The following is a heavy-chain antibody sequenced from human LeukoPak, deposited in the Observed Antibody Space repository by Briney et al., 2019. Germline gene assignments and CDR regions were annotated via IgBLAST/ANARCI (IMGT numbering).Heavy chain of an antibody. V-gene: IGHV4-59*11. CDR1: GGSISSHY. CDR2: IYYSGST. D-gene: IGHD6-13*01. CDR3: ARTGSRSSSWYDAFDI. Sequence: SETLSLTCTVSGGSISSHYWSWIRQPPGKGLEWIGYIYYSGSTNYNPSLKSRVTISVDTSKNQFSLKLSPVTAADTAVYYCARTGSRSSSWYDAFDIWGQGTMVTVSS. J-gene: IGHJ3*02.